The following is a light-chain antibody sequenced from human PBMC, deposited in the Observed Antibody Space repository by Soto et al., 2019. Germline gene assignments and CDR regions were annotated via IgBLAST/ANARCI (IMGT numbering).Light chain of an antibody. CDR2: GAS. J-gene: IGKJ1*01. CDR3: QQYGSSLRT. V-gene: IGKV3-20*01. Sequence: EIVLTQSPGTLSLSPGERATLSCRASQSVSNNYLAWYQQKPGQAPRLLIYGASNRATGIPDRFSGSGSGTDFTLTISRLEPEDFAVYYCQQYGSSLRTFGQGTKVDIK. CDR1: QSVSNNY.